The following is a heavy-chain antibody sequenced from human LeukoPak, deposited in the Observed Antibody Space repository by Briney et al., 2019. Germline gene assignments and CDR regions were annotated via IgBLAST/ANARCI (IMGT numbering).Heavy chain of an antibody. V-gene: IGHV4-59*08. CDR2: IYHSGST. J-gene: IGHJ4*02. CDR1: GASITSYY. CDR3: ARRGYYYDSSHYYYFDY. Sequence: PSETLSLTCTVSGASITSYYWSWIRQPPGKGLEWIGSIYHSGSTNDNPSLKSRVTTSVDTSKNQFSLKLSSVTAADTAVYYCARRGYYYDSSHYYYFDYWGQGTLVTVSS. D-gene: IGHD3-22*01.